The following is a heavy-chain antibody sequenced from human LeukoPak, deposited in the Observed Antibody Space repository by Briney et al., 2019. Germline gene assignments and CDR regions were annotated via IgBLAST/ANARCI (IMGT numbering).Heavy chain of an antibody. V-gene: IGHV3-23*01. Sequence: GGSLRLSCAASGFTFSSYAMYWVRQAPGKGLEWGSGISDSGYTTYHIDAVKGRFGISRDNTRDTLYLQMDSLRADDTAVYYCAKGRGNPYYFDYWGQGLLVTVSS. D-gene: IGHD1-14*01. CDR3: AKGRGNPYYFDY. CDR2: ISDSGYTT. J-gene: IGHJ4*01. CDR1: GFTFSSYA.